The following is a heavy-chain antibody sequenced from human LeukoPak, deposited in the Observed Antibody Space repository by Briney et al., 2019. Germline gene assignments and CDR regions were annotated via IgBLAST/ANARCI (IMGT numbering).Heavy chain of an antibody. D-gene: IGHD3-22*01. V-gene: IGHV4-59*08. CDR3: ARHYDPPSYYSNYFDS. Sequence: PSETLSLTCTVSGGSISGYYWSWLRQPPGKGLEWIGYAYSTGSTYYNPSLKSRVTISLDTSNKQFSLHLISVTAADTAMYYCARHYDPPSYYSNYFDSWGQGTLITVSS. CDR1: GGSISGYY. J-gene: IGHJ4*02. CDR2: AYSTGST.